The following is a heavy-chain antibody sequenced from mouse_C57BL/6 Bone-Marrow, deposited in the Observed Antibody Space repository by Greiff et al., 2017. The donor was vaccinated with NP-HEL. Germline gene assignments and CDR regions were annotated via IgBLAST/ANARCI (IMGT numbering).Heavy chain of an antibody. CDR1: GYTFTDYY. CDR3: ARWGPFAMDY. J-gene: IGHJ4*01. V-gene: IGHV1-19*01. Sequence: VQLQQSGPVLVKPGASVKMSCKASGYTFTDYYMNWVKQSHGKSLEWIGVINPYNGGTSYNQKFKGKATLTVDKSSSTAYMELNSLTSEDSAVYYCARWGPFAMDYWGQGTSVTVSS. D-gene: IGHD3-3*01. CDR2: INPYNGGT.